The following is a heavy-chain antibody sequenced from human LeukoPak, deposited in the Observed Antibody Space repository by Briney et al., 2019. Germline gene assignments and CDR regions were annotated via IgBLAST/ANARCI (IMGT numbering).Heavy chain of an antibody. V-gene: IGHV4-34*01. J-gene: IGHJ6*03. CDR2: INHTGST. Sequence: SETLSLTCAVYGGSFSGYYWSWIRQPPGKGLEWIGEINHTGSTNYNPSLKSRVTISVDTSKNQFSLKMRSVTAADTAVFYCARGDIDQLLSGYYYYYMDVWGKGTTVTVSS. D-gene: IGHD2-2*01. CDR3: ARGDIDQLLSGYYYYYMDV. CDR1: GGSFSGYY.